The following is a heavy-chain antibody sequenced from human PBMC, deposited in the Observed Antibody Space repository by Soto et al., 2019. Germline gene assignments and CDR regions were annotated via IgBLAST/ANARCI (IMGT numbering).Heavy chain of an antibody. CDR3: ASGLTFLTWFAP. Sequence: QVQLQESGPGLVKPSQTLALTCTVSGDSITSDNYYWTWIRHRPGGGLEWIGHVFYNGTTFYNPSRKSRLTISIDTSESQCSLRLNSVAAADTAVYYCASGLTFLTWFAPWGQGTLVTVSS. V-gene: IGHV4-31*03. J-gene: IGHJ5*02. D-gene: IGHD7-27*01. CDR2: VFYNGTT. CDR1: GDSITSDNYY.